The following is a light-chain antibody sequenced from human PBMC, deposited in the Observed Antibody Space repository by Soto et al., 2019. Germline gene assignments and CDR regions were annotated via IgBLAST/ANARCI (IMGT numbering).Light chain of an antibody. CDR3: HFRWT. CDR2: GAS. Sequence: EIVLTQSPGTLSLSPGERATLSCRASQSVSSSYLAWYQQKPGQAPRLLIYGASSRATGIPDRFSGSGSGTDFSLPISRREPEDFAVYSCHFRWTFGQGTKV. V-gene: IGKV3-20*01. J-gene: IGKJ1*01. CDR1: QSVSSSY.